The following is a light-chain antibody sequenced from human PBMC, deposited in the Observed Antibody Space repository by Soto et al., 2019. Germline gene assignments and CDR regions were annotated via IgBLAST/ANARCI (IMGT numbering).Light chain of an antibody. V-gene: IGKV1-5*01. CDR2: DAS. CDR3: QHYGGMWA. J-gene: IGKJ1*01. Sequence: GDRVPIPCLASQSISNRLAWYQQKPGKAPKVLIYDASNLESGVPSRFSGSGSGTEFILTISSLQPDDFTTYYCQHYGGMWAFGQGTKVDI. CDR1: QSISNR.